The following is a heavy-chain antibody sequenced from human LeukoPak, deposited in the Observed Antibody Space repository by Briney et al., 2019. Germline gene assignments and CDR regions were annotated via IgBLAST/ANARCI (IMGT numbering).Heavy chain of an antibody. CDR2: INQNSYTM. CDR3: ARGLGVRGEGFDY. J-gene: IGHJ4*02. Sequence: PGGSLRLSCAPSGFSFSDYYMTWIRQAPGEGLEWISNINQNSYTMYYADSVKGRFTISRDNAKRSLYLHMNSLRVADTAVYYCARGLGVRGEGFDYWGEGTLVTVSS. CDR1: GFSFSDYY. V-gene: IGHV3-11*01. D-gene: IGHD3-10*01.